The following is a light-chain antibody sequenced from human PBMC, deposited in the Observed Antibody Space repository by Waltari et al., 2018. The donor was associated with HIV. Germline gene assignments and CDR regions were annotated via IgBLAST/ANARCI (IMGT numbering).Light chain of an antibody. Sequence: QSVLTQPPSVSGAPGQRVTISCTGSSPNIGAGYDVHWYQQLPGTAPKLLIYGNTNLPSGVSDRFSGSKSGPSASLAITGLQAEDEADYYCQSYDSRQSGFWVFGGGTTLTVL. CDR1: SPNIGAGYD. V-gene: IGLV1-40*01. CDR3: QSYDSRQSGFWV. CDR2: GNT. J-gene: IGLJ3*02.